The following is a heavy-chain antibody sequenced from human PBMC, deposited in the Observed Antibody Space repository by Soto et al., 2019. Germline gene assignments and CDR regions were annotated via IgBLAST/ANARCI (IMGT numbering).Heavy chain of an antibody. J-gene: IGHJ2*01. CDR2: IYYSGST. CDR1: GGSISSGDYY. CDR3: ARVLTGARWYFDL. Sequence: QVQLQESGPGLVKPSQTLSLTCTVSGGSISSGDYYWSWIRQPPGKGLEWIGYIYYSGSTYYNPSLKGRVTISVDTSKNQFSLKLSSVTAADTAVYYCARVLTGARWYFDLWGRGTLVTVSS. D-gene: IGHD7-27*01. V-gene: IGHV4-30-4*01.